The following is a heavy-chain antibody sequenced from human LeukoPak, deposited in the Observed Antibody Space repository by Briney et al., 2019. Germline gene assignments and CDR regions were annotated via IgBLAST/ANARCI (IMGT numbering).Heavy chain of an antibody. J-gene: IGHJ4*02. V-gene: IGHV3-7*05. CDR3: ARQDYGDYNYFDY. CDR2: IKQDGTEK. D-gene: IGHD4-17*01. Sequence: PGGSLRLSCAASRLTFNNYWMSWVRQAPGKGRRWGANIKQDGTEKNYVDSVKGRFTISRDNTRNSLYLQMKSLRAADTAVYYCARQDYGDYNYFDYWGQGTLVTVSS. CDR1: RLTFNNYW.